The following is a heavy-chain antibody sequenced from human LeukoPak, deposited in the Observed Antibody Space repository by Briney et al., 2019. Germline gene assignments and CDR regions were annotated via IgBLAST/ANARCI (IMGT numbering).Heavy chain of an antibody. CDR3: AKRRGLELLYYYYMDV. V-gene: IGHV3-64*01. CDR2: ISSNGGST. CDR1: GFTFSSYA. D-gene: IGHD1-7*01. Sequence: GGSLRLSCAASGFTFSSYAMHWVRQAPGKGLEYVSAISSNGGSTYYANSVKGRFTISRDNSKNTLYLQMNSLRAEDTAVYYCAKRRGLELLYYYYMDVWGKGTTITVSS. J-gene: IGHJ6*03.